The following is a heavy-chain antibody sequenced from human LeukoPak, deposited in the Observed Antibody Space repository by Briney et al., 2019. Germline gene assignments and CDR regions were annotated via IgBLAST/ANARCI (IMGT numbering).Heavy chain of an antibody. CDR2: IYYSGST. V-gene: IGHV4-39*01. J-gene: IGHJ4*02. CDR1: GGSISSSSYY. Sequence: SETLSLTCTVSGGSISSSSYYWGWIRQPPGKGLEWIGSIYYSGSTYYNPSLKSRVTISVDTSKNQFSLKLSSVTAVDTAVYYCASAYGSGSFDYWGQGTLVTVSS. D-gene: IGHD3-10*01. CDR3: ASAYGSGSFDY.